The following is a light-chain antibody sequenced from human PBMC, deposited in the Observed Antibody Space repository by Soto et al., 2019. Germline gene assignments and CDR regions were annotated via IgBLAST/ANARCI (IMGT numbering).Light chain of an antibody. CDR1: QSISSW. J-gene: IGKJ3*01. CDR3: QQYNSYSQFT. V-gene: IGKV1-5*01. Sequence: DIQMTQSPSTLSASVGDRVTITCRASQSISSWLAWYQQKPGKAPKLLIYDASSLESGVPSRFSGGGSGTEFTLTISSLQPDDFATYYCQQYNSYSQFTFGPGTKVDIK. CDR2: DAS.